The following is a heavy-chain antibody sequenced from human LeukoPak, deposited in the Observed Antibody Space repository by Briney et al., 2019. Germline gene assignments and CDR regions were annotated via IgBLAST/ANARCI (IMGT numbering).Heavy chain of an antibody. J-gene: IGHJ4*02. Sequence: ASVKVSCKASGGTFSSYAISWVRQAPGQGLEWMGGIIPIFGTANYAQKFQGRVTITTDESTSTAYTELSSLRSEDTAVYYCARTGEGYYDSSGYYNNWGQGTLVTVSS. D-gene: IGHD3-22*01. CDR3: ARTGEGYYDSSGYYNN. V-gene: IGHV1-69*05. CDR1: GGTFSSYA. CDR2: IIPIFGTA.